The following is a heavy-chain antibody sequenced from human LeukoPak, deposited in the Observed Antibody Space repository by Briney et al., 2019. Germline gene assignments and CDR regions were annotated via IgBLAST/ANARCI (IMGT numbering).Heavy chain of an antibody. CDR1: GFTFTAYL. Sequence: QPGRSLRLSCAASGFTFTAYLIHWVRQAPGKGLEWVAVMSSDGNAMFYADSVKGRFTISRDNSKNTLYLQMNSLRAEDTAVYHCVRESEYYFDHSASFDYWGQGTLVTVSS. CDR3: VRESEYYFDHSASFDY. V-gene: IGHV3-30-3*01. J-gene: IGHJ4*02. D-gene: IGHD3-22*01. CDR2: MSSDGNAM.